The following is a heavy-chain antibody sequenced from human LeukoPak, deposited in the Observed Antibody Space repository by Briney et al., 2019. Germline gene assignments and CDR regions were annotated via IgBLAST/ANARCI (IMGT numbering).Heavy chain of an antibody. J-gene: IGHJ5*02. CDR2: IYNSGST. D-gene: IGHD3-10*01. V-gene: IGHV4-59*01. CDR1: GVSISSYY. Sequence: TSETLSLTCTVSGVSISSYYWSWIRQPPGKGLEWIWYIYNSGSTNYNPSLKSRVTISLDTSNKQLSLKLRSVTAADTAVYYCAKDPIYGSGSYKFDPWGQGTLVTVSS. CDR3: AKDPIYGSGSYKFDP.